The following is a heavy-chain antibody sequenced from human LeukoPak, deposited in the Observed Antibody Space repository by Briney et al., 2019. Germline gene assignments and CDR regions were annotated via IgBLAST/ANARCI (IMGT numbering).Heavy chain of an antibody. J-gene: IGHJ5*02. CDR2: IYYSGST. Sequence: SETLSLTCTVSGGSISSYYWSWIRQPPGKGLEWIGYIYYSGSTNYNPSLKSRVTISVDTSKNQFSLKLSSVTAVDTAVYYCVRDRRDCSGGSCYYNWFDPWGQGTLVTVSS. CDR1: GGSISSYY. V-gene: IGHV4-59*01. D-gene: IGHD2-15*01. CDR3: VRDRRDCSGGSCYYNWFDP.